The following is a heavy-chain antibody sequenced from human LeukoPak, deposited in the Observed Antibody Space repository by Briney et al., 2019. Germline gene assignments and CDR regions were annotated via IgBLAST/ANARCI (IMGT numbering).Heavy chain of an antibody. CDR1: RFTFSNYE. Sequence: GGSLRLSCAASRFTFSNYEMNWVRQAPGKGLEWVSYTSNSASAIYYADSVKGRFTISRDNSKNTLYLQMNSLRAEDTAMYYCAKVSLNMVNDAFDIWGQGTMVSVSS. V-gene: IGHV3-48*03. CDR3: AKVSLNMVNDAFDI. J-gene: IGHJ3*02. D-gene: IGHD4/OR15-4a*01. CDR2: TSNSASAI.